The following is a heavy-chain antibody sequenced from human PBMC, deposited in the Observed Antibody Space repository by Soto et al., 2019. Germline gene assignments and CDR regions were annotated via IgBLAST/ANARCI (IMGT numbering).Heavy chain of an antibody. CDR3: ARRGFSSGAFEM. CDR2: IYYTGST. V-gene: IGHV4-39*01. D-gene: IGHD6-6*01. J-gene: IGHJ3*02. Sequence: SETLSLTCTVSGDSISGSSSYWGWIRQPPGKGLEWIANIYYTGSTYYNLSLKSRVTISVDMSKNQFSLKLSSVTAADTAVYYCARRGFSSGAFEMWGQGTMVTVSS. CDR1: GDSISGSSSY.